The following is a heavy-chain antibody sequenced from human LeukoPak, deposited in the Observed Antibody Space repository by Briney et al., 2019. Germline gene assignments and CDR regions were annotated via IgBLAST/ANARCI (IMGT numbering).Heavy chain of an antibody. CDR3: ASMSRGVILGPNYYSYYMDV. V-gene: IGHV4-39*01. Sequence: PSETLSLTCSVSGGSMSRPSFYWAWIRQPPGKGLEWIGNIYYSGSTYYNPSLQSRVTISVDASKNQFSLKLTSVTAADKAVYYCASMSRGVILGPNYYSYYMDVWGKGATVIVSS. D-gene: IGHD3-10*01. CDR2: IYYSGST. CDR1: GGSMSRPSFY. J-gene: IGHJ6*03.